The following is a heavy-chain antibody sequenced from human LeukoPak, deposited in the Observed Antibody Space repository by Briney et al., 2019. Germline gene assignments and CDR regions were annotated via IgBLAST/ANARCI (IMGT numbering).Heavy chain of an antibody. Sequence: GGSLRLSCAASGFTFSSYGMHWVRQAPGKGLEWVAVILSDGSKEFYTDSVKGRFTISRDNSKNTLYLQMNSLRAEDTAVYYCARAGATGWFDPWGQGTLVTVSS. V-gene: IGHV3-30*19. CDR1: GFTFSSYG. CDR3: ARAGATGWFDP. CDR2: ILSDGSKE. J-gene: IGHJ5*02. D-gene: IGHD1-26*01.